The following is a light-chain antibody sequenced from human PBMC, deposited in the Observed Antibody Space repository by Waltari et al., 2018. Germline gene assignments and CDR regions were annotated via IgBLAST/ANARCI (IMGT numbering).Light chain of an antibody. J-gene: IGKJ2*01. CDR1: QSVGTY. CDR3: QQRSNWTPHT. CDR2: DAS. Sequence: EIVLTQSPATLSLSPGETATLSCRASQSVGTYLAWYQQKPGQAPRLLIYDASNRATGIPPRFRGSGSETDFTLTISSLEAEDFAVYYCQQRSNWTPHTFGQGARLEIK. V-gene: IGKV3-11*01.